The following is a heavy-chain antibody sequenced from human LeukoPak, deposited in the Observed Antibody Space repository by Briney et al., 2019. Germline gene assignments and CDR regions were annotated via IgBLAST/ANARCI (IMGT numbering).Heavy chain of an antibody. CDR3: ARDSLVQHYYYYGMDV. J-gene: IGHJ6*02. CDR1: RFTFSSYS. Sequence: GGSLRLSGAASRFTFSSYSMTWVRQAPGKGREWGSYISSSSSTIYYADSVKGRFTISRDNAKNSLYLQMNSLRAEDTAVYYCARDSLVQHYYYYGMDVWGQGTTVTVSS. V-gene: IGHV3-48*01. D-gene: IGHD6-6*01. CDR2: ISSSSSTI.